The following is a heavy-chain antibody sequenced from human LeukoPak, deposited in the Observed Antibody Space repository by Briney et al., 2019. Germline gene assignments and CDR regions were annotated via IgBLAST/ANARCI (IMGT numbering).Heavy chain of an antibody. CDR3: ARDHKWGFDI. D-gene: IGHD2-8*01. J-gene: IGHJ3*02. Sequence: GGSLRLFCAASGFNFNIYAMNWIRQAPGKGLEWVAYINGESTWIYYADSVKGRFTISRDSAENSVYLQMNSLRDEDTAVYFCARDHKWGFDIWGQGTMVTVSS. CDR1: GFNFNIYA. CDR2: INGESTWI. V-gene: IGHV3-48*02.